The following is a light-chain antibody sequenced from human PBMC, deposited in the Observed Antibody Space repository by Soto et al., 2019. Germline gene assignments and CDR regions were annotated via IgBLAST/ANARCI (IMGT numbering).Light chain of an antibody. CDR1: QSVSSY. Sequence: EIVLTQSPATLSLSPGERATLSCRASQSVSSYLAWYQQKPGQAPRLLIYDASNRATGIPARFSGSGSGTDFTLTISSLEPEDFAVYYYQQRSDWPRIYTFGQGTKLEIK. CDR3: QQRSDWPRIYT. CDR2: DAS. J-gene: IGKJ2*01. V-gene: IGKV3-11*01.